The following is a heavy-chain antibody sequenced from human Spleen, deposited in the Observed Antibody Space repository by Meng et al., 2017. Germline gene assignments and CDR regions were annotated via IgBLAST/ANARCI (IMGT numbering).Heavy chain of an antibody. CDR3: ARACGPRYFDWIFHYFDY. V-gene: IGHV1-18*01. CDR2: ISTYTGKT. CDR1: GYAFTSCG. D-gene: IGHD3-9*01. Sequence: QVQVVQSGADVEKPGASVTVSCKASGYAFTSCGITWVRQAPGQGLEWMGWISTYTGKTNYPQKFQGRVTMTTDTSTNTAYMELNSLRSDDTAVYYCARACGPRYFDWIFHYFDYWGQGTLVTVSS. J-gene: IGHJ4*02.